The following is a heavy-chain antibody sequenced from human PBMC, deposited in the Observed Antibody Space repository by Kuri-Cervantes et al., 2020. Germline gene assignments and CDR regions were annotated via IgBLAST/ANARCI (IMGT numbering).Heavy chain of an antibody. J-gene: IGHJ4*02. Sequence: GESLKISCAASGFTFSSYGMHWVRQAPGKGLEWVTFMRYDGSNKYYADSVKGRFTISRDNSKNTLYLQMNSLRAEDTAVYYCARKNYGSGSRGYYFDYWGQGTLVTVSS. D-gene: IGHD3-10*01. CDR1: GFTFSSYG. V-gene: IGHV3-30*02. CDR3: ARKNYGSGSRGYYFDY. CDR2: MRYDGSNK.